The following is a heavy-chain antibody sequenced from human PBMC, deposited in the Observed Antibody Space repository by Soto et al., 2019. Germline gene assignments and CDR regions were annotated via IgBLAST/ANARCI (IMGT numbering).Heavy chain of an antibody. V-gene: IGHV3-30-3*01. CDR2: ISYDGSNK. Sequence: QVQLVEAGGGVVQPGRSLRLSCSAAGFTFSSYAMHWVRQAPGKGLEWVAVISYDGSNKYYADSVKGRLTISRDNSKNTLYRPRNSLRAAHTAVYYCARDLLLDYWGQGTLVTVAS. J-gene: IGHJ4*02. CDR1: GFTFSSYA. CDR3: ARDLLLDY.